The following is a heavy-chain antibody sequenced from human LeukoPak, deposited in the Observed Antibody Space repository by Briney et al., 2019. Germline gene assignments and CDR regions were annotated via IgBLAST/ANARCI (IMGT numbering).Heavy chain of an antibody. CDR1: GFTFSTYG. J-gene: IGHJ4*02. CDR3: ATDELMDY. D-gene: IGHD1-1*01. CDR2: IPDHGSNK. V-gene: IGHV3-30*02. Sequence: GGSLRLSCAASGFTFSTYGMHWVRQAPGRGLEWVTFIPDHGSNKYYADSVKGRFTISKDNSKNTLYLQMNGLRPEDTAVYYCATDELMDYWGQGTLVTVSS.